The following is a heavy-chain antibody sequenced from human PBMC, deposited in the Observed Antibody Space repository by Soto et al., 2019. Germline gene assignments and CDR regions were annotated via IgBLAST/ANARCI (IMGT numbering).Heavy chain of an antibody. D-gene: IGHD3-3*01. V-gene: IGHV3-30*03. CDR1: TLTVSLYG. J-gene: IGHJ5*01. Sequence: PGGSLRLSCAASTLTVSLYGIQWVRQPPGKGLDWVAFISNDGGTQYHADSVKGRFSISRDNSMNTVDLHMNSLRAEDTAIYYCARDIWSGNYKWFDSWGQGTLVTVSS. CDR2: ISNDGGTQ. CDR3: ARDIWSGNYKWFDS.